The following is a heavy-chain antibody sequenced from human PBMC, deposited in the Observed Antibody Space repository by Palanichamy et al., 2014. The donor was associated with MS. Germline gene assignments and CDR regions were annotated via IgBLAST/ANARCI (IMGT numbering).Heavy chain of an antibody. CDR1: GYAFTSYD. CDR2: MNPNSGNT. V-gene: IGHV1-8*01. Sequence: QVQLVQSGAEVKKPGASVKVSCKASGYAFTSYDISWVRQATGQGLEWMGWMNPNSGNTGYAQRFQGRVTMTRDTSINTAYMEVGSLLSEDTAVYYCARGAFWAFDVWGQGTMVTVSS. J-gene: IGHJ3*01. CDR3: ARGAFWAFDV.